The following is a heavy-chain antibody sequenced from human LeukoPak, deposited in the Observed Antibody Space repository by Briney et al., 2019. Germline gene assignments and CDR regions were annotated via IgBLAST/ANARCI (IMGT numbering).Heavy chain of an antibody. Sequence: SETLSLTCTVSGGSISSYYWSWIRQPPGKGLKWIGYIYYIGSTNYNPSLNSRVTISGDTSKNQFSLKLSSVTAADTTVYYCARRYGSGSYHFDYWGQGALVTVSS. V-gene: IGHV4-59*01. D-gene: IGHD3-10*01. CDR1: GGSISSYY. J-gene: IGHJ4*02. CDR3: ARRYGSGSYHFDY. CDR2: IYYIGST.